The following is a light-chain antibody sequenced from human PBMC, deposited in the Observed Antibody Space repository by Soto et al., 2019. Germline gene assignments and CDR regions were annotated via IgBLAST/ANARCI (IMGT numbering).Light chain of an antibody. V-gene: IGKV3-15*01. J-gene: IGKJ5*01. CDR1: QGFRSN. CDR2: GAS. CDR3: QQYNNWPIT. Sequence: EIVMTQSPATLSVSPGERATSPGRAVQGFRSNLAWYQQKPGQAPRLLIYGASTRATGIPARFSGSGSGTEFTLTISSLQSEDFAVYYCQQYNNWPITFGQGTRLEIK.